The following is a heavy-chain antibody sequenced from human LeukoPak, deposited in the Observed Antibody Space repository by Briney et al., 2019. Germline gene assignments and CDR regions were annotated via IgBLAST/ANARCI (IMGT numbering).Heavy chain of an antibody. V-gene: IGHV4-30-2*01. CDR3: ASSPEGVDAFDI. CDR2: IYHSGST. J-gene: IGHJ3*02. D-gene: IGHD1-14*01. Sequence: SETLSLTCTVSGGSVSSGSYYWSWIRQPPGKGLEWIGYIYHSGSTYYNPSLKSRVTISVDRSKNQFSLKLSSVTAADTAVYYCASSPEGVDAFDIWGQGTMVTVS. CDR1: GGSVSSGSYY.